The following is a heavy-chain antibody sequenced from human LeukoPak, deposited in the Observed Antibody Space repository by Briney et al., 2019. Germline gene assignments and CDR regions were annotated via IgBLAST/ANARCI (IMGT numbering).Heavy chain of an antibody. Sequence: SETLSLTCTVSGGSISSYYWSWIRQPPGKGLEWIGDIYYSGSTNYNPSLKSRVTISVDTSKNQFSLKLSSVTAADTAVYYCARLPYYDILTGYYYYYGMDVWGQGTTVTVSS. D-gene: IGHD3-9*01. CDR2: IYYSGST. CDR1: GGSISSYY. CDR3: ARLPYYDILTGYYYYYGMDV. J-gene: IGHJ6*02. V-gene: IGHV4-59*08.